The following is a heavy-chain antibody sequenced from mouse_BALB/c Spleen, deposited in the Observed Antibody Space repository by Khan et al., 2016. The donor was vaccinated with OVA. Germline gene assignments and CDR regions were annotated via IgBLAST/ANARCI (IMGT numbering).Heavy chain of an antibody. CDR2: IYPGTDNT. V-gene: IGHV1S132*01. D-gene: IGHD3-2*02. CDR1: GYIFTSYW. Sequence: QVRLQQSGAELVRPGASVKLSCKTSGYIFTSYWIHWVKQRSGQGLEWFARIYPGTDNTYYNEKLKDKVTLTADKSSSTVYMQLSSLKSEDSDVYFCAREEALYYFDYWGQGTTLTVSS. J-gene: IGHJ2*01. CDR3: AREEALYYFDY.